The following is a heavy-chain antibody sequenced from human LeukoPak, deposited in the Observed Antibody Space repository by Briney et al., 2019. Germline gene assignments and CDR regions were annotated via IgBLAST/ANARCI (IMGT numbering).Heavy chain of an antibody. J-gene: IGHJ5*02. D-gene: IGHD2-15*01. CDR2: ISSSGSTI. V-gene: IGHV3-48*03. Sequence: GGSLRLSCAASGFTFSSYEMNWVRQAPGKGLEWVSYISSSGSTIYYADSLKGRFTISRDNAKNSLYLQMNSLRAEDTAVYYCARDIVVVVAAGQNNWFDPWGQGTLVTVSS. CDR3: ARDIVVVVAAGQNNWFDP. CDR1: GFTFSSYE.